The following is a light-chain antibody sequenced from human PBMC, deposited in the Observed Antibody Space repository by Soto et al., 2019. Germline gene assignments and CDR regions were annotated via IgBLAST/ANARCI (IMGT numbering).Light chain of an antibody. V-gene: IGKV3-20*01. J-gene: IGKJ5*01. Sequence: EVVLTPSPGTLSLSTGERATLSSRPSQSVSSSYLSWYQQKPGQAPRLLIYGASSRATGIPDRFSGSGSGTEFTLTISRLEPEDFAVYYCQQYGSSPPITFGQGTRLENK. CDR2: GAS. CDR3: QQYGSSPPIT. CDR1: QSVSSSY.